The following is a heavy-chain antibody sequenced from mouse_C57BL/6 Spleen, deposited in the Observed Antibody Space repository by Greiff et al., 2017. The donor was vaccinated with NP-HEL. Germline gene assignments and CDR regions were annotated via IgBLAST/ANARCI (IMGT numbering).Heavy chain of an antibody. CDR1: GFTFSDYG. CDR3: ARLSITTVVATSPAMDY. J-gene: IGHJ4*01. V-gene: IGHV5-17*01. CDR2: ISSGSSTI. D-gene: IGHD1-1*01. Sequence: EVKLMESGGGLVKPGGSLKLSCAASGFTFSDYGMHWVRQAPEKGLEWVAYISSGSSTIYYADTVKGRFTISRDNAKNTLFLQMTSLRSEDTAMYYCARLSITTVVATSPAMDYWGQGTSVTVSS.